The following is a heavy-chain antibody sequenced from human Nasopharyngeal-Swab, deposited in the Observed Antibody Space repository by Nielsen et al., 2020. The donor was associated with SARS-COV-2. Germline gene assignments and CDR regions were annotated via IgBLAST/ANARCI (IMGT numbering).Heavy chain of an antibody. CDR1: GYTFTSYG. D-gene: IGHD1/OR15-1a*01. CDR3: ARVGTPRSYYYYYGMDV. CDR2: ISAYNGNT. Sequence: ASVKVSCKASGYTFTSYGISWVRQAPGQGLEWMGWISAYNGNTNYAQKLQGRVTMTTDTSTSTAYMELRSLRSDDTAVYYCARVGTPRSYYYYYGMDVGGEGTTVTVSA. V-gene: IGHV1-18*01. J-gene: IGHJ6*04.